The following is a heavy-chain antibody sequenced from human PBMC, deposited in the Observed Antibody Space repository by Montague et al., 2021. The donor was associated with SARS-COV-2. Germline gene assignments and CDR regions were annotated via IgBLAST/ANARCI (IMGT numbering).Heavy chain of an antibody. Sequence: SETLSLTCSSFVGSICGSYRSRIRQTPGQRPEWFGDIYYSGNTNYNPSLKSRVTISVDTSKNQFSLKLSSVTAADTAVYYCARGVDFWGQGTRVTVSS. CDR3: ARGVDF. CDR2: IYYSGNT. J-gene: IGHJ4*02. V-gene: IGHV4-34*01. CDR1: VGSICGSY.